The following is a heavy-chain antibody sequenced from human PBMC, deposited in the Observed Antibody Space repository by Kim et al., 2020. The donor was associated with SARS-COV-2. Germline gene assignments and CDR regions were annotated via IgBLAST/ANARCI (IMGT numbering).Heavy chain of an antibody. V-gene: IGHV3-30*01. D-gene: IGHD6-19*01. CDR3: AREGYSSGWEYFDY. J-gene: IGHJ4*02. Sequence: ADSVKGRFTISRDNSKNTLYLQMNSLRAEDTAVYYCAREGYSSGWEYFDYWGQGTLVTVSS.